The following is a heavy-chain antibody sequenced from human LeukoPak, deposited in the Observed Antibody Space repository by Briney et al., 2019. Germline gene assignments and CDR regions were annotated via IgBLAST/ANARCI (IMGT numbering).Heavy chain of an antibody. CDR3: ASTPRIYDYYYYMDV. J-gene: IGHJ6*03. CDR2: IYYSGNT. Sequence: SETPSLTCTVSGGSIRSSSYYWGSVRQHAGEGLGWIGSIYYSGNTSYNPSRKRRVTISVDTSKNQCSLKLSSGTAADTAVYYCASTPRIYDYYYYMDVWGKGTTVTVSS. V-gene: IGHV4-39*01. CDR1: GGSIRSSSYY.